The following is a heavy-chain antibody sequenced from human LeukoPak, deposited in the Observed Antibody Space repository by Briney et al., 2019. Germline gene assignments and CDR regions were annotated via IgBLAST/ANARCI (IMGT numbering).Heavy chain of an antibody. J-gene: IGHJ4*02. V-gene: IGHV4-39*01. CDR2: IYYSGST. CDR3: ARAITMVRGVIITGFDY. D-gene: IGHD3-10*01. Sequence: PSETLSLTCTVSGGSLSSSSYYWGWGRQPPGTGLEWVGSIYYSGSTYYNPSLKSRVTISVDTSKNQFSLKLSSVTAADTAVYYCARAITMVRGVIITGFDYWGQGTLVTVSS. CDR1: GGSLSSSSYY.